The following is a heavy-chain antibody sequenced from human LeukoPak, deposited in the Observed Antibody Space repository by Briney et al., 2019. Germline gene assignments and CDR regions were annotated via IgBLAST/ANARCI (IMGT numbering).Heavy chain of an antibody. D-gene: IGHD3-9*01. CDR1: GGSISSYY. Sequence: PSETLSLTCTVSGGSISSYYWSWIRQPPGKGLEWIGYIYYSGCTYYNPSLKSRVTISVDTSKNQFSLKLSSVTAADTAVYYCARHLAYYDILTGYLPHAFDIWGQGTMVTVSS. J-gene: IGHJ3*02. V-gene: IGHV4-59*04. CDR2: IYYSGCT. CDR3: ARHLAYYDILTGYLPHAFDI.